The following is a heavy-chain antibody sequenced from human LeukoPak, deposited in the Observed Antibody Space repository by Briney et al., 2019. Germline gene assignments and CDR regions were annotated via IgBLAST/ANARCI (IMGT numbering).Heavy chain of an antibody. J-gene: IGHJ4*02. Sequence: GGSLRLSCAASGFTFSTYAIHWVRQAPGEGLEWVAVISYDGVNTFYADSVKGRFTISRDNTKNTLYLQMNSLNAEDTALYYCARDYPPYWGQGTLVTVSA. CDR3: ARDYPPY. CDR2: ISYDGVNT. V-gene: IGHV3-30-3*01. CDR1: GFTFSTYA.